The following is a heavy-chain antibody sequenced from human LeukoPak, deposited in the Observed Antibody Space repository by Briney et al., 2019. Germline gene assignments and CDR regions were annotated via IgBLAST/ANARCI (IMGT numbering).Heavy chain of an antibody. D-gene: IGHD3-16*02. V-gene: IGHV1-69*13. Sequence: ASVKVSCKASGGTFRSYAISWVRQAPGQGLEWMGGIIPIFGTANYAQKFQGRVTITADESTSTAYMELSSLRSEDTAVYYCAGKRLRLGELSPYYYYMDVWGKGTTVTISS. CDR3: AGKRLRLGELSPYYYYMDV. J-gene: IGHJ6*03. CDR2: IIPIFGTA. CDR1: GGTFRSYA.